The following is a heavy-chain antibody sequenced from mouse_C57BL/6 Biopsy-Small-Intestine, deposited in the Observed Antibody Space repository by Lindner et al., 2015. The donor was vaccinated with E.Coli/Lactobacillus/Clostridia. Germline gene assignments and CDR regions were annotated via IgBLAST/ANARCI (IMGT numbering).Heavy chain of an antibody. CDR2: INPGSGGT. CDR3: ARLEGSSYPCAMDY. CDR1: GYAFTNYL. J-gene: IGHJ4*01. Sequence: VQLQESGAELVRPGTSVKVSCKASGYAFTNYLIEWVKQRPGQGLEWIGVINPGSGGTNYNEKFKGKATLTADKSSSTAYMQLSSLTSEDSAVYFCARLEGSSYPCAMDYWGQGTSVTVSS. D-gene: IGHD1-1*01. V-gene: IGHV1-54*01.